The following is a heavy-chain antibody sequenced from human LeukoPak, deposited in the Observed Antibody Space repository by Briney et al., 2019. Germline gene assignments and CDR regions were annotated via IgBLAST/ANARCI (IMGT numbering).Heavy chain of an antibody. D-gene: IGHD3-3*01. CDR3: GSRGGYDFWSGPKVDWFDP. CDR2: INHSGST. V-gene: IGHV4-34*01. CDR1: GGSFSGYY. Sequence: NPPETLSLTCAVYGGSFSGYYWSWIRQPPGKGLEWIGEINHSGSTNYNPSLKSRVTISVDTSKNQFSLKLSSVTAADTAVYYCGSRGGYDFWSGPKVDWFDPWGQGTLVTVSS. J-gene: IGHJ5*02.